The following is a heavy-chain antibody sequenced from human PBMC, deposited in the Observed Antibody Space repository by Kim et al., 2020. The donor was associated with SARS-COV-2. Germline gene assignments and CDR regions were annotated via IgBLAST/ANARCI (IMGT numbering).Heavy chain of an antibody. Sequence: TYYADSVKGRFTISRDNSKNTLYLQMNSLRAEDTAVYYCASRSGSYGNDYWGQGTLVTVSS. J-gene: IGHJ4*02. CDR2: T. CDR3: ASRSGSYGNDY. V-gene: IGHV3-66*01. D-gene: IGHD1-26*01.